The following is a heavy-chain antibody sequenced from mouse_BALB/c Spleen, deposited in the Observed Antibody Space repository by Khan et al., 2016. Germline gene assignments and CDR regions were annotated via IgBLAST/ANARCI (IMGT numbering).Heavy chain of an antibody. D-gene: IGHD1-1*01. J-gene: IGHJ4*01. CDR2: ISHSGST. CDR3: ARYDGRTDLRGMDY. CDR1: GDSITSGY. Sequence: VQLKESGPSLVKLSQTLSLTCSVTGDSITSGYWNWIRKFPGNKLEYMGYISHSGSTYYNPSLKSRISITRDTSKNQYYLQLNSVTTEDTATYYCARYDGRTDLRGMDYWGQGTSVTVSS. V-gene: IGHV3-8*02.